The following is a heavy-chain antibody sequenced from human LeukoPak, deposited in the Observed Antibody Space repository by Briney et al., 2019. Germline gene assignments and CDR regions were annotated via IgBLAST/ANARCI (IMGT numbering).Heavy chain of an antibody. CDR3: ARLYYDSSGYYQICYFDY. CDR2: IYYSGST. D-gene: IGHD3-22*01. J-gene: IGHJ4*02. V-gene: IGHV4-39*01. Sequence: SETLSLTCTVSGGSISSSSYYWGWIRQPPGKGLEWIGSIYYSGSTYYNPSLKSRVTISLDTSKNQFSLNLSSVTAADTAVYDCARLYYDSSGYYQICYFDYWGQGTLVTVSS. CDR1: GGSISSSSYY.